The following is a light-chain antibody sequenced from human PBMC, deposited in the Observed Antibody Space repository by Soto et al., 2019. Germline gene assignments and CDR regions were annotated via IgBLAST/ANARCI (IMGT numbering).Light chain of an antibody. CDR3: QQYNDWPPIT. Sequence: ETLMTQSPATLSVPPGERVTLSCRASQSVSLNLAWYQQKPGQAPRLLIYGASTRVIGIPDRFTGSGSGTEFTLSITNLQSEDFALYYCQQYNDWPPITFGQGTRLEIK. CDR1: QSVSLN. CDR2: GAS. V-gene: IGKV3-15*01. J-gene: IGKJ5*01.